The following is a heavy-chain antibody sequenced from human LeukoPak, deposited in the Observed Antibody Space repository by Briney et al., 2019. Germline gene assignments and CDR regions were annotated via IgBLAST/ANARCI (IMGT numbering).Heavy chain of an antibody. CDR1: GFTFSSYD. J-gene: IGHJ6*04. CDR3: AELGITMIGGV. V-gene: IGHV3-48*03. D-gene: IGHD3-10*02. CDR2: ISSSGSTI. Sequence: GGTLSLSCAASGFTFSSYDLNWVRQAPGKGLEWISYISSSGSTIYYAAAVKGRFTISRDNATNSLYLQMNSLRAEDTAVYYCAELGITMIGGVWGKGTTVTISS.